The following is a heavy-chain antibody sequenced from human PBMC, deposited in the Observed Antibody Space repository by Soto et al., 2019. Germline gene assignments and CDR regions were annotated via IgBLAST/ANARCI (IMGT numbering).Heavy chain of an antibody. CDR2: ISGSGGSK. J-gene: IGHJ4*02. Sequence: EVQVLESGGGLVQPGGSLRLSCAASGFTFSNYAMTWVRQAPGKGLDWVSIISGSGGSKYYADSVKGRFTISRDNSKNTLYLQMNSLRADDTAVYYYAKDRIGDTGNFDYWGQGTLVTVSS. CDR1: GFTFSNYA. D-gene: IGHD2-21*01. V-gene: IGHV3-23*01. CDR3: AKDRIGDTGNFDY.